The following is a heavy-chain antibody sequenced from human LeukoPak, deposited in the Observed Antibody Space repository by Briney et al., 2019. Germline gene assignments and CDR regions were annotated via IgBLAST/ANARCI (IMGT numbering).Heavy chain of an antibody. CDR1: CYTLISYG. J-gene: IGHJ6*02. CDR3: ARGGWFGELFYHDGMDV. Sequence: GASVKVSCKASCYTLISYGISWVRQAPGQGLEWMGWINPYNGDTNYEQSLQGRVTMTTDTSTNTAYMDLRSLRSDDTAVYYCARGGWFGELFYHDGMDVWGQGTTVTVSS. D-gene: IGHD3-10*01. V-gene: IGHV1-18*01. CDR2: INPYNGDT.